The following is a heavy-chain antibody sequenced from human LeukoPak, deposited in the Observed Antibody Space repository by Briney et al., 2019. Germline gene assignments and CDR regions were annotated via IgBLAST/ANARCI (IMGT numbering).Heavy chain of an antibody. CDR1: GGSISSYY. D-gene: IGHD1-26*01. J-gene: IGHJ6*03. CDR3: ARGLAGATTDYYYYMDV. V-gene: IGHV4-59*12. CDR2: IYYSGST. Sequence: SETLSLTCTVSGGSISSYYWSWIRQPPGKGLEWIGYIYYSGSTNYNPSLKSRVTISVDTSKNQFSLKLSSVTAADTAVYYCARGLAGATTDYYYYMDVWGKGTTVTVSS.